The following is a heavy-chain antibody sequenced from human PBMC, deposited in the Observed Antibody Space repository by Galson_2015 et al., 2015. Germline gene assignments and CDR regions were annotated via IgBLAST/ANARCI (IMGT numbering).Heavy chain of an antibody. J-gene: IGHJ4*02. D-gene: IGHD3-16*02. CDR3: ARELLYRHLGELSLPDTYYFDY. Sequence: SLRLSCAASGFTFSSYSMNWVRQAPGKGLEWVSSISSSSSYIYYADSVKGRFTISRDNAKNSLYLQMNSLRAEDTAVYYCARELLYRHLGELSLPDTYYFDYWGQGTLVTVSS. V-gene: IGHV3-21*01. CDR1: GFTFSSYS. CDR2: ISSSSSYI.